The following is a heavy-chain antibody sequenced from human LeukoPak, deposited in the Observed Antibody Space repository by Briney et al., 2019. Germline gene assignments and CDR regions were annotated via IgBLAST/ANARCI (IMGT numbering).Heavy chain of an antibody. V-gene: IGHV1-2*04. J-gene: IGHJ6*02. D-gene: IGHD6-13*01. CDR3: ARDRIAAAGSYYYYGMDV. CDR2: INPNSGGT. Sequence: GASVKVSCKASGYTFTGYYMHWVRQAPGQGLEWMGWINPNSGGTNYAQKFQGWVTMTRDTSISTAYMELSRLRSDDTAVYYCARDRIAAAGSYYYYGMDVWGQGTTVTVSS. CDR1: GYTFTGYY.